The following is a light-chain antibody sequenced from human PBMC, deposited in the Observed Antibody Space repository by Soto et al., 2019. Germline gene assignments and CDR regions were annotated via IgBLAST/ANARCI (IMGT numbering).Light chain of an antibody. CDR3: SSYAGGGTYG. CDR1: ISDVGTYNL. V-gene: IGLV2-23*02. Sequence: QSALTQPASVSGSPGQSITISCTGTISDVGTYNLVSWFQQHPGKAPKLMIFEVSERPSGVSNRCSGSKSGNAASLTISGLQAEDEADYYCSSYAGGGTYGFGTGTKLTVL. J-gene: IGLJ1*01. CDR2: EVS.